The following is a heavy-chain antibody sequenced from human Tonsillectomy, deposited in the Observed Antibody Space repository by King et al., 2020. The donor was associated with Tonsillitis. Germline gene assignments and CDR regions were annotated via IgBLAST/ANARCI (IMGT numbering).Heavy chain of an antibody. CDR3: ARDQSPGDSTGYLNY. V-gene: IGHV3-30-3*01. Sequence: VQLVESGGGVVQPGRSLRLSCAASGFTFNTYAMHWVRQAPGKGLEWVAVISYDGSNKYYADSVKGRFTISRDSSKNKLYLQMNSLRAEDRAVYYCARDQSPGDSTGYLNYWGQGTLVTVSS. CDR2: ISYDGSNK. CDR1: GFTFNTYA. D-gene: IGHD3-22*01. J-gene: IGHJ4*02.